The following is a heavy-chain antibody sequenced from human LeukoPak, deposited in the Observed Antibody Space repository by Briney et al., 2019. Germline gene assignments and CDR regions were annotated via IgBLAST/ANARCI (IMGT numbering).Heavy chain of an antibody. Sequence: SETLSLTCTVSGGSISSYYWSWIRQPPGKGLEWIGYIYYSGSTNYNSSLKSRVTISVDTSKNQFSLKLSSVTAADTAVYYCARMGDTAMVLEVDYWGQGTLVTVSS. J-gene: IGHJ4*02. D-gene: IGHD5-18*01. CDR1: GGSISSYY. CDR3: ARMGDTAMVLEVDY. CDR2: IYYSGST. V-gene: IGHV4-59*01.